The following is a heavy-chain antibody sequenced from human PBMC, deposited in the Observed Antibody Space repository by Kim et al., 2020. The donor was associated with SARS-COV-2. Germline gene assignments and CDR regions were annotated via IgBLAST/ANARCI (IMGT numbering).Heavy chain of an antibody. CDR3: ARDGGGYYDSSGAGYFDY. CDR1: GGSISSGGYY. Sequence: SETLSLTCTVSGGSISSGGYYWSWIRQHPGKGLDWIGYIYYSGSTYYNPSLKSRVTISVDTSKNQFSLKLSSVTAADTAVYYCARDGGGYYDSSGAGYFDYWGQGTLVTVSS. V-gene: IGHV4-31*03. D-gene: IGHD3-22*01. CDR2: IYYSGST. J-gene: IGHJ4*02.